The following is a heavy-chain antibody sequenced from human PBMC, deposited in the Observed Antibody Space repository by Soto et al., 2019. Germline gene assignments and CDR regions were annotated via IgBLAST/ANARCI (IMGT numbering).Heavy chain of an antibody. V-gene: IGHV3-23*01. D-gene: IGHD4-17*01. CDR2: ISGSGGST. Sequence: GGSLRLSCAASGFTFSSYAMSWVRQAPGKGLEWVSVISGSGGSTYYADSVKGRFTIFRDNSKNTLYLQMNSLRAEDTAVYYCAKDPLDYGDRYYYMDVWGTGAKVTVSS. J-gene: IGHJ6*03. CDR1: GFTFSSYA. CDR3: AKDPLDYGDRYYYMDV.